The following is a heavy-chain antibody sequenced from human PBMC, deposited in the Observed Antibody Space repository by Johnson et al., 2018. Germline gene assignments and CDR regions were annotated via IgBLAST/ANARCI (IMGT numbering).Heavy chain of an antibody. J-gene: IGHJ6*02. CDR2: IRSKAYGGTT. D-gene: IGHD3-3*01. V-gene: IGHV3-49*05. CDR3: TRDLCAIFGVVSCYYGMDV. CDR1: GFTFGDYA. Sequence: VQLVQSGGGLVKXGRSXRLXCTASGFTFGDYAMSWFRQAPGKGLEWVGFIRSKAYGGTTEYAASVKGRFTISRDDSKSIAYLQMNSLKTEDTAVYYCTRDLCAIFGVVSCYYGMDVWGQGTTVTVSS.